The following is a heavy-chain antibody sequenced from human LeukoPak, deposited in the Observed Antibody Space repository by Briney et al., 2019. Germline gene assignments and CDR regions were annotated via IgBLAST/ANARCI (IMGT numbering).Heavy chain of an antibody. CDR1: GFTFSSYS. V-gene: IGHV3-21*01. Sequence: GGSLRLSCAASGFTFSSYSMNWVRQAPGKGLEWVSSISSSSSYIYCADSVKGRFTISRDNAKNSLYLQMNSLRAEDTAVYYCARRGYSSSAGVDYWGQGTLVTVSS. CDR2: ISSSSSYI. J-gene: IGHJ4*02. D-gene: IGHD6-6*01. CDR3: ARRGYSSSAGVDY.